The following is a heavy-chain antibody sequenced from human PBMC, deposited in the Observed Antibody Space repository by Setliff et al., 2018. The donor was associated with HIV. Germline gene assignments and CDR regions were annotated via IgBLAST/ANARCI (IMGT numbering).Heavy chain of an antibody. CDR1: VNSFASYW. CDR3: ARADSGDYSAFDL. J-gene: IGHJ5*02. Sequence: SGESLKISCRGSVNSFASYWIGWVRQMPGKGLEWMGIIYPGDSDTRYSPSFQGHVTISADKSIITAYLQLSSLKASDTAMYYCARADSGDYSAFDLWGQGTLVTVSS. D-gene: IGHD1-26*01. CDR2: IYPGDSDT. V-gene: IGHV5-51*01.